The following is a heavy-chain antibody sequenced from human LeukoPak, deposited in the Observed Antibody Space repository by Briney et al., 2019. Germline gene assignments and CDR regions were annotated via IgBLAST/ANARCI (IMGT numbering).Heavy chain of an antibody. CDR3: ARVRSSSHYGAFDI. V-gene: IGHV3-33*08. CDR2: IWYDGSNK. J-gene: IGHJ3*02. CDR1: GFTFSDYY. Sequence: GGSPRLSCAASGFTFSDYYMSWIRQAPGKGLEWVAVIWYDGSNKYYADSVKGRFTISRDNSKNTLYLQMNSLRAEDTAVYYCARVRSSSHYGAFDIWGQGTMVTVSS. D-gene: IGHD2-2*01.